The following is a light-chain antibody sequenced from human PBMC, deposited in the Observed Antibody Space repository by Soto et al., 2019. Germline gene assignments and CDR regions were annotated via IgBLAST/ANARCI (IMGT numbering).Light chain of an antibody. J-gene: IGKJ4*01. V-gene: IGKV3-15*01. Sequence: REMTQSPATLSLSPCEIVTLSCSASESFSTNLAWYQQKAGQAPRLLIYGASTRATGIPARFSGSGSGTEFTLTISSLQSEDFAVYYCQQYDTWPLTFGGGTKVDIK. CDR3: QQYDTWPLT. CDR1: ESFSTN. CDR2: GAS.